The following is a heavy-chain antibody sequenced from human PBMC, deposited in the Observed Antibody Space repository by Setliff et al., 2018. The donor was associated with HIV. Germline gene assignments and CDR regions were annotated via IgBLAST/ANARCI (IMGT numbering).Heavy chain of an antibody. CDR2: IKTDGGTT. J-gene: IGHJ4*02. V-gene: IGHV3-48*01. CDR3: ARGRCSDAACFFDY. Sequence: GVLRLSCVGSGFTFKTYSMNWVRQAPGKGLEWLSYIKTDGGTTYDADSVEGRFTISRDNAKNSLYLQMDNLTVDDTAVYFCARGRCSDAACFFDYWGQGTLVTVSS. D-gene: IGHD3-16*01. CDR1: GFTFKTYS.